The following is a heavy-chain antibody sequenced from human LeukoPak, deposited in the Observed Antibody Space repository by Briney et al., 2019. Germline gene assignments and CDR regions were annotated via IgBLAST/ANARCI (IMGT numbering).Heavy chain of an antibody. V-gene: IGHV4-31*03. D-gene: IGHD6-13*01. J-gene: IGHJ4*02. CDR2: IYYSGST. CDR3: ARYSSSYYFDY. Sequence: SETLSLTCTVSGGSISSGGYYWSWIRQHPGEGLEWIGYIYYSGSTYYNPSLKSRVTVSVDTSKNQFSLRLSSVTAADTAVYYCARYSSSYYFDYWGQGTLVTVSS. CDR1: GGSISSGGYY.